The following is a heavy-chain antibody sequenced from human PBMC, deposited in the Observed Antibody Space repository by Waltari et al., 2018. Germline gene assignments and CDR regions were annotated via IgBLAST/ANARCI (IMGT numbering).Heavy chain of an antibody. CDR2: IYWDDDK. J-gene: IGHJ4*02. D-gene: IGHD2-15*01. V-gene: IGHV2-5*02. CDR1: G. Sequence: GVCWIRQPPGKALEWLALIYWDDDKRYRPSLKSRLTITKHTSKNQVVLTMTNMDSVDTATYYCAHKKYGVANSFDYWGQGILVTVSA. CDR3: AHKKYGVANSFDY.